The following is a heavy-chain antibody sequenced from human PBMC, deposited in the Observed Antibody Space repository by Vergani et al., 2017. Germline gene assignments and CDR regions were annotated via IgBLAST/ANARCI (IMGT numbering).Heavy chain of an antibody. J-gene: IGHJ6*02. Sequence: EVQLVQSGAEVKKPGATMKISCKVSGYTFTDHYMHWVKQAPGKGLEWMGLVDPEDGETIYAEKFKGRVTIAADTSTDTAHLELSSLRSEDTADYYGATPQTVTTGGMEVWGQGTTVIVSS. CDR1: GYTFTDHY. D-gene: IGHD4-17*01. CDR2: VDPEDGET. V-gene: IGHV1-69-2*01. CDR3: ATPQTVTTGGMEV.